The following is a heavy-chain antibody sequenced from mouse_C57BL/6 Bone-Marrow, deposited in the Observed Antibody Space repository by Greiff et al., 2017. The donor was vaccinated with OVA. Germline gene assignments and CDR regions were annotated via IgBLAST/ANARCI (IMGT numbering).Heavy chain of an antibody. J-gene: IGHJ1*03. Sequence: QVQLKESGAELVRPGASVKLSCKASGYTFTDYYINWVKQRPGQGLEWIARIYPGSGNTYYNEKFKGKATLTAEKSSSTAYMQLSSLTSEDSAVYVCARGPDYYGSSSCYVDVWGTGTTVTVSS. V-gene: IGHV1-76*01. CDR3: ARGPDYYGSSSCYVDV. CDR1: GYTFTDYY. CDR2: IYPGSGNT. D-gene: IGHD1-1*01.